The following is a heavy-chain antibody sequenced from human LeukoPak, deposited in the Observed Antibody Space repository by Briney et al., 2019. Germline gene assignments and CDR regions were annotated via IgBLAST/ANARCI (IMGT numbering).Heavy chain of an antibody. Sequence: GGSLRLSCAASGFTFSSYSMSWVRQAPGKGPQWVSSISGSGDNTYYADSVKGRFTISRDNSKNTLYLQMNSLRADDTAIYYCAKGASGWYGYSFDIWGQGTMVTVSS. D-gene: IGHD6-19*01. CDR2: ISGSGDNT. V-gene: IGHV3-23*01. CDR3: AKGASGWYGYSFDI. CDR1: GFTFSSYS. J-gene: IGHJ3*02.